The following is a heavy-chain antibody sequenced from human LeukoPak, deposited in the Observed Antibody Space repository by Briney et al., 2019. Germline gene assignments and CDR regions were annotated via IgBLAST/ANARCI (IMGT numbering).Heavy chain of an antibody. V-gene: IGHV3-30*18. CDR1: GFTFSSYG. CDR3: AKDLVVITLLCAFDI. Sequence: PGRSLRLSCAASGFTFSSYGMHWVRQAPGKGLEWVAVISYDGSNKYYADSVKGRFTISRDNSKNTLYLQMNSLRAEDTAVYYCAKDLVVITLLCAFDIWGLGTMVTVSS. D-gene: IGHD3-22*01. J-gene: IGHJ3*02. CDR2: ISYDGSNK.